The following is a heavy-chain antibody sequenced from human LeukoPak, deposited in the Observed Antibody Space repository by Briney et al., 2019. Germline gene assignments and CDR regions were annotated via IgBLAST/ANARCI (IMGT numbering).Heavy chain of an antibody. CDR3: ATELRSGYFDY. J-gene: IGHJ4*02. CDR1: GYTLSELS. Sequence: ASVKVSCKVSGYTLSELSMHWVRQAPGKGLEWMGGFDPEDDERIYAQKLQGRVTMTEDTSTDTAYMELSSLRSEDTAIYYCATELRSGYFDYWGQGTLVTVSS. D-gene: IGHD3-22*01. CDR2: FDPEDDER. V-gene: IGHV1-24*01.